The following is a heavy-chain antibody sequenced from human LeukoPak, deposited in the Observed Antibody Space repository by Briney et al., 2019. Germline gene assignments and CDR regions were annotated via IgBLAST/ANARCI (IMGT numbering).Heavy chain of an antibody. D-gene: IGHD3-22*01. CDR3: ARAYYDSSAPDAFDI. Sequence: ASVKLSCKASGYTFTGYYMHWVRQAAGQGLEWMGRINPNSGGTNYAQKFQGRVTMTRDTSISTAYMELSRLRSDDTAVYYCARAYYDSSAPDAFDIWGQGTMVTVSS. CDR2: INPNSGGT. J-gene: IGHJ3*02. V-gene: IGHV1-2*06. CDR1: GYTFTGYY.